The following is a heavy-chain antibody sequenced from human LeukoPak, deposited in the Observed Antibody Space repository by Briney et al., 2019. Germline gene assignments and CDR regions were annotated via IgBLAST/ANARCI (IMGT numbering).Heavy chain of an antibody. Sequence: PGVSPRLSCAASGFTFSNAWMNRVRQAPGKGLEWVGRIKSKTDGGTTDYAAPVKGRFTISRDDSKNTLYLQINSLKTEDTAVYYCTTFPPIVVVPAAIGRGDYWGQGTLVTVSS. CDR1: GFTFSNAW. CDR2: IKSKTDGGTT. V-gene: IGHV3-15*07. D-gene: IGHD2-2*01. J-gene: IGHJ4*02. CDR3: TTFPPIVVVPAAIGRGDY.